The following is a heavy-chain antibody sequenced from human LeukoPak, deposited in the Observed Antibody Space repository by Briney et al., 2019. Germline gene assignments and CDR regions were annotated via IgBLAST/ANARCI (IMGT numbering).Heavy chain of an antibody. J-gene: IGHJ4*02. Sequence: GGSLRLSCAASGFTFNTNPMAWVRQAPGKGLEWVSLISDSGGRTYYADSVKGRFTISRDNSKNTLYLQMSSLRVEDTAVYYCAKERQTTTAFDSWGQGTLVTVSS. D-gene: IGHD4-17*01. CDR1: GFTFNTNP. CDR2: ISDSGGRT. V-gene: IGHV3-23*01. CDR3: AKERQTTTAFDS.